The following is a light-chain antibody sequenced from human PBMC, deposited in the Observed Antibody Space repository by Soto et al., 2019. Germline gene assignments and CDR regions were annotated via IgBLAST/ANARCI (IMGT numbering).Light chain of an antibody. Sequence: VVSWSPATLTFAPGERATLSCRASQSVSSRLAWYQQKPGQAPRLLISGASSRATGIPDRFSGSGSGKDFTLTSSRLEPEDFTLYYGQHYVERSPITFGQET. J-gene: IGKJ5*01. CDR1: QSVSSR. CDR3: QHYVERSPIT. CDR2: GAS. V-gene: IGKV3-20*01.